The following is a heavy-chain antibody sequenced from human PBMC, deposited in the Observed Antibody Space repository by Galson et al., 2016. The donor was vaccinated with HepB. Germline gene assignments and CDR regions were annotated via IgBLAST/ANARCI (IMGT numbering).Heavy chain of an antibody. CDR2: VYYNGRT. CDR3: ARYAGVGATPGRFDY. CDR1: GDSVSSRSYY. D-gene: IGHD1-26*01. J-gene: IGHJ4*02. Sequence: SETLSLTCTVTGDSVSSRSYYWTWIRQPPGRELEYIGLVYYNGRTYYRPSLKRRLTISIDTSRNQVSLELQSVTAADTAVYYCARYAGVGATPGRFDYWGRGTLVTVSA. V-gene: IGHV4-61*01.